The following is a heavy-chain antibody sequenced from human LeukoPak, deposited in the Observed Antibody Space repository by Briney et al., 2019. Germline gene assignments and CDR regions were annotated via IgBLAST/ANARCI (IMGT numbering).Heavy chain of an antibody. D-gene: IGHD6-19*01. CDR2: INAGNGNT. V-gene: IGHV1-3*01. CDR3: ARFSGSGWYTLEGL. J-gene: IGHJ4*02. CDR1: GYTFTGYY. Sequence: ASVKVSCKASGYTFTGYYMHWVRQAPGQRLEWMGWINAGNGNTKYSQKFQGRVTITRDTSASTAYMELSSLRSEDTAVYYCARFSGSGWYTLEGLWGQGTLVTVSS.